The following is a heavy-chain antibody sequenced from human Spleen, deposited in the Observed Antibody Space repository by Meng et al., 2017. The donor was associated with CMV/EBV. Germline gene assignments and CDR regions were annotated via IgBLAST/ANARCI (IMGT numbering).Heavy chain of an antibody. CDR3: AKQGLAIAAAGTFDY. V-gene: IGHV3-9*01. J-gene: IGHJ4*02. D-gene: IGHD6-13*01. Sequence: GGSLRLSCAASGFTFDEHAMHWVRQGPGKGLEWVSGISWNGAYVGYADSVKGRFTISRDSAKNSLYLQMNSLRAEDTAVYYCAKQGLAIAAAGTFDYWGQGTLVTVSS. CDR2: ISWNGAYV. CDR1: GFTFDEHA.